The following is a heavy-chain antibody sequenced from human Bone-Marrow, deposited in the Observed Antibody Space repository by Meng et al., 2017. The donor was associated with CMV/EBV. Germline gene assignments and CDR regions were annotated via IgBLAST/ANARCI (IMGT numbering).Heavy chain of an antibody. V-gene: IGHV1-46*01. CDR2: INPSGGST. D-gene: IGHD2-2*01. CDR1: GYTFTSYY. Sequence: ASVKVSCKASGYTFTSYYMHWVRQAPGQGLEWMGIINPSGGSTSYAQKFQGRVTMTRDTSTSTVYMELSSLRSEDTAVYYCSRVYCSSTSCHRYYGMDVWSQGSTVTVSS. J-gene: IGHJ6*02. CDR3: SRVYCSSTSCHRYYGMDV.